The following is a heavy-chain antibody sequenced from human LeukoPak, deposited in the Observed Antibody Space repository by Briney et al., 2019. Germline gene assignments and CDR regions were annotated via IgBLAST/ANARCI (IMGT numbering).Heavy chain of an antibody. CDR2: ISGSGGST. D-gene: IGHD1-7*01. J-gene: IGHJ4*02. CDR1: GFNFANHA. CDR3: AKDPLSWNYLGFDY. V-gene: IGHV3-23*01. Sequence: GGSLRLSCAASGFNFANHAMSWVRQTPGKGLEWVSAISGSGGSTYYADSVKGRFTISRDNSKNTLYLQMNSLRAEDTAVYYCAKDPLSWNYLGFDYWGQGTLVTVSS.